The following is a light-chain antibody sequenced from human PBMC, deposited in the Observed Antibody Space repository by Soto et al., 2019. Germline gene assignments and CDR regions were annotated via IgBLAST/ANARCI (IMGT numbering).Light chain of an antibody. CDR2: GNT. J-gene: IGLJ3*02. V-gene: IGLV1-44*01. CDR3: AGWDDSLNGPV. Sequence: QSVLTQPPSASGTPGQRVTISCSGSSSNIGSNTVNWYQQFPGTAPKLLINGNTHRPSGVPDRFSGSKSGTSASLAISGLQSEDEADYYCAGWDDSLNGPVFGGGTQLTVL. CDR1: SSNIGSNT.